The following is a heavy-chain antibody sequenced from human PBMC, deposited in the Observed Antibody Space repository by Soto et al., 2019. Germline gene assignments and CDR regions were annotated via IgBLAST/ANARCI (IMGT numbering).Heavy chain of an antibody. J-gene: IGHJ6*02. CDR2: INPNSGGT. V-gene: IGHV1-2*02. D-gene: IGHD4-4*01. CDR1: GYTFTGYY. Sequence: ASVKVSCKASGYTFTGYYMHWVRKAPGQGLEWMGWINPNSGGTNYAQKFQGRVTMTRDTSISTAYMELSRLRSDDTAVYYCARARPEDYTPLIYYYGMDVWGQGTTVTV. CDR3: ARARPEDYTPLIYYYGMDV.